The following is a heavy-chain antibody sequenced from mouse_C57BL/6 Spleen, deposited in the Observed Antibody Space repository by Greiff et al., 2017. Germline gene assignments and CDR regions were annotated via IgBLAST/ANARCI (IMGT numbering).Heavy chain of an antibody. CDR3: TGLTEPFWYFDV. J-gene: IGHJ1*03. D-gene: IGHD4-1*01. CDR1: GFTFSNYW. Sequence: EVKLVESGGGLVQPGGSLKLSCVASGFTFSNYWMNWVRQSPEKGLEWVAQIRLKSDNYATHYAESVKGRFTISRDDSKSSVYRQMNNLRAEDTGIYYCTGLTEPFWYFDVWGTGTTVTVSS. CDR2: IRLKSDNYAT. V-gene: IGHV6-3*01.